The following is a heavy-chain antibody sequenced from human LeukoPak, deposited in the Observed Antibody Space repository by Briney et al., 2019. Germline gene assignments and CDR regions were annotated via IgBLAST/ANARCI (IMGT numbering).Heavy chain of an antibody. J-gene: IGHJ4*02. CDR3: ARVLRGDILTGPIWGVDY. CDR1: GSTFSSYA. V-gene: IGHV3-64*01. CDR2: ISSNGGST. D-gene: IGHD3-9*01. Sequence: PGGSLRLSCVASGSTFSSYAMHWVRQAPGKGLEYVSAISSNGGSTYYANSVKGRFTISRDNSKNTLYLQMGSLRAEDMAVYYCARVLRGDILTGPIWGVDYWGQGTLVTVSS.